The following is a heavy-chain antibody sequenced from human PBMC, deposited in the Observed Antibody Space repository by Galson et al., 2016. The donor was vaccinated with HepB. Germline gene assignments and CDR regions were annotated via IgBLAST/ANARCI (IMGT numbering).Heavy chain of an antibody. V-gene: IGHV4-4*02. J-gene: IGHJ4*02. Sequence: TLSLTCAVSGGSISSSNWWSWVRQPPGKGLEWIGEIYHSGNTNYNPSLKSRITISVDESKSQFSLKLSSVTAADTAVYYCSSGSGNRYGVHVYWGQGTLVTVSS. CDR2: IYHSGNT. CDR3: SSGSGNRYGVHVY. D-gene: IGHD3-10*01. CDR1: GGSISSSNW.